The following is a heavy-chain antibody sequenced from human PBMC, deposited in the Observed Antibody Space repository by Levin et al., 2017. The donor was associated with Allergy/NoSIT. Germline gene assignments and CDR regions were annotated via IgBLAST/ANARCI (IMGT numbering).Heavy chain of an antibody. CDR1: GGPIRSNSYY. V-gene: IGHV4-39*01. CDR2: IYYSGTT. CDR3: ARHLYAHDYRIRLSAFWPLNFDY. J-gene: IGHJ4*02. Sequence: SETLSLTCTVSGGPIRSNSYYWAWIRQPPGKRLEWIGSIYYSGTTSYNPSLKSRVTISVDTSENNFSLKVTSVTAADTAVYYCARHLYAHDYRIRLSAFWPLNFDYWGLGTLVTVSS. D-gene: IGHD3-16*01.